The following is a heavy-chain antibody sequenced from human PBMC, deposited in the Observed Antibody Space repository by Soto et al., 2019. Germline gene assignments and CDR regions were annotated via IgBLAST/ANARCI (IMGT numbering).Heavy chain of an antibody. CDR2: IYYSGST. CDR1: GGSISSGGYY. Sequence: SETLSLTCTVSGGSISSGGYYWSWIRQHPGKGLEWIGYIYYSGSTYYNPSLKSRVTISVYTSKNQFSLKLSSVTAADTAVYYCARDKIPGLLDYYYGMDVWGQGTTVTVSS. V-gene: IGHV4-31*03. D-gene: IGHD1-26*01. CDR3: ARDKIPGLLDYYYGMDV. J-gene: IGHJ6*02.